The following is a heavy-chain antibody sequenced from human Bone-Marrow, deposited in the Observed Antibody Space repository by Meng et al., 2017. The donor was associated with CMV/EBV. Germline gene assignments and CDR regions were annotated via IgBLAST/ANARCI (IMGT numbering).Heavy chain of an antibody. V-gene: IGHV4-34*01. CDR1: SCSGYY. Sequence: SCSGYYWSWIRQPPGKGLEWIGEVNHSGRANYNPSLKSRVTISADTSKNQFSLKLSSVTAADTAVYYCAERSTVTILGGVNDWFGPWGQGTLVTVSS. CDR3: AERSTVTILGGVNDWFGP. CDR2: VNHSGRA. D-gene: IGHD3-3*01. J-gene: IGHJ5*02.